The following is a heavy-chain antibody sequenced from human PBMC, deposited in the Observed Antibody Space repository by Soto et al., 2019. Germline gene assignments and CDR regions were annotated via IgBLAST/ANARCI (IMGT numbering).Heavy chain of an antibody. CDR1: EFTFSSYG. CDR2: IWYDGSNK. D-gene: IGHD2-21*01. V-gene: IGHV3-33*01. CDR3: ARQTVGGDLLYYFDY. Sequence: QVQLVESGGGVVQPGRSLRLSCAASEFTFSSYGMHWVRQAPGKGLEWVAVIWYDGSNKYYADSVKGRFTISRDNSKNTLYLQMNSLRAEDTAVYYCARQTVGGDLLYYFDYWGQGTLVTVSS. J-gene: IGHJ4*02.